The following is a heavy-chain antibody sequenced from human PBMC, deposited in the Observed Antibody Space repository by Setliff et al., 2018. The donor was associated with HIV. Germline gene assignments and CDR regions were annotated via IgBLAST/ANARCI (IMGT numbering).Heavy chain of an antibody. Sequence: PGGSLRLSCAATGFTFSSYVLHWVRQAPGKGLEWVSGISDSGGSTHYADSVKGRFTISRDNSKNTLNLQMNSLRAEDTAVYYCASGYSSSSPRRDYWGQGALVTVSS. J-gene: IGHJ4*02. CDR3: ASGYSSSSPRRDY. D-gene: IGHD6-6*01. CDR2: ISDSGGST. CDR1: GFTFSSYV. V-gene: IGHV3-23*01.